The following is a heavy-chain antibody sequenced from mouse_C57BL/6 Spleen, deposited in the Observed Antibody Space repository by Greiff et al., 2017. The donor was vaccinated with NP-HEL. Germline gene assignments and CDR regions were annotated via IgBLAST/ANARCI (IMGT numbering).Heavy chain of an antibody. V-gene: IGHV3-6*01. D-gene: IGHD2-2*01. J-gene: IGHJ2*01. CDR3: ASDGSYFDY. CDR2: ISYDGSN. Sequence: EVKLMESGPGLVKPSQSLSLTCSVTGYSITSGYYWNWIRQFPGNKLEWMGYISYDGSNNYNPSLKNRISITRDTSKNQFCLKLNSVTTEDTATYYSASDGSYFDYWGQGTTLTVSS. CDR1: GYSITSGYY.